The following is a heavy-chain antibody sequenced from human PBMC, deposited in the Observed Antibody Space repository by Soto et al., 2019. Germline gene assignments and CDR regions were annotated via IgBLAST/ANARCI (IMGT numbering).Heavy chain of an antibody. D-gene: IGHD2-15*01. CDR1: GFTFSSYA. Sequence: EVQLLESGGGLVQPGGSLKLSCAASGFTFSSYAMTWFRQAPGKGLEWVSIISVTGGNTYYADSVKGRFTIFRDNSKNTLSLQMNSLRVEDTAVYYCATAGRYCNTSSCARLKDNWFDPWGQGTLVTVSS. CDR2: ISVTGGNT. CDR3: ATAGRYCNTSSCARLKDNWFDP. J-gene: IGHJ5*02. V-gene: IGHV3-23*01.